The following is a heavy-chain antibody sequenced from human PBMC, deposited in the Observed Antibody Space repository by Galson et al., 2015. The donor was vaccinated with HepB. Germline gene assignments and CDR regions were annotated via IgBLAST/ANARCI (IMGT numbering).Heavy chain of an antibody. CDR2: ISYDGSNK. Sequence: SLRLSCAASGFTFSSYGMHWVRQAPGKGLEWVAVISYDGSNKYYTDSVKGRFTISRDNSKNTLYLQMNSLRAEDTAVYYCAKDRYYDILTGYYNPYSYYYGMDVWGQGTTVTVSS. CDR3: AKDRYYDILTGYYNPYSYYYGMDV. D-gene: IGHD3-9*01. CDR1: GFTFSSYG. J-gene: IGHJ6*02. V-gene: IGHV3-30*18.